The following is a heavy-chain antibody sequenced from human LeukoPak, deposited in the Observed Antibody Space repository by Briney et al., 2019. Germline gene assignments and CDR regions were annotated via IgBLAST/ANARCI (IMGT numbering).Heavy chain of an antibody. V-gene: IGHV3-21*01. Sequence: GGSLRLSCAASGFTFSSYSMNWARQAPGKGLEWVSSISSSSSYIYYADSVKGRFTISRDNAKNSLYLQMNSLRAEDTAVYYCARDERWLPLGYWGQGTLVTVSS. CDR1: GFTFSSYS. J-gene: IGHJ4*02. CDR2: ISSSSSYI. CDR3: ARDERWLPLGY. D-gene: IGHD5-24*01.